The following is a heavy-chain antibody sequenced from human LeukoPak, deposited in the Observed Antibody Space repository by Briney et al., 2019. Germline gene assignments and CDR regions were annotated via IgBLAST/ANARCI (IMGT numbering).Heavy chain of an antibody. J-gene: IGHJ4*02. CDR1: GLTVNSNY. CDR2: IYSGGTT. CDR3: ASKVTTGY. Sequence: PGGSLRLSCVVSGLTVNSNYMSWVRQAPGKGLEWVSVIYSGGTTNYADSVKGRFIVYRDKSKNTLYLKMNSLRAEDTAVYYCASKVTTGYWGQGTLVTVSS. V-gene: IGHV3-66*01. D-gene: IGHD1-14*01.